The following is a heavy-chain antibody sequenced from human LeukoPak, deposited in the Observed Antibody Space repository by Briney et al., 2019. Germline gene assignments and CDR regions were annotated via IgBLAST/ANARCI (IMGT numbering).Heavy chain of an antibody. CDR1: GFTFTNYA. V-gene: IGHV3-23*01. D-gene: IGHD3-10*01. J-gene: IGHJ4*02. Sequence: GGSLRLSCAASGFTFTNYAMTWVRQTPGKGLQWVSTIVGSGDTTFHADSVRGRFTISRDNSKNTIFLQMNSLTADDTAVYYCAKSKGSGTYTFDYWGQVAMVTVSS. CDR2: IVGSGDTT. CDR3: AKSKGSGTYTFDY.